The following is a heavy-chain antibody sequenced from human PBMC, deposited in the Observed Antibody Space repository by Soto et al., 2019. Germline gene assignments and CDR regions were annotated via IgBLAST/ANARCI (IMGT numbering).Heavy chain of an antibody. D-gene: IGHD2-21*02. Sequence: SQTLSLTCAISGDSVSSNSALWNWIRQSPSRGLEWLGRTYYRSKWYNDYAVSVKSRISLSLDTSQNQFSLKLLSVTAADTAIYYCARSGVTGIVIPSHWFDPWGQGTLVTVSS. CDR1: GDSVSSNSAL. J-gene: IGHJ5*02. V-gene: IGHV6-1*01. CDR2: TYYRSKWYN. CDR3: ARSGVTGIVIPSHWFDP.